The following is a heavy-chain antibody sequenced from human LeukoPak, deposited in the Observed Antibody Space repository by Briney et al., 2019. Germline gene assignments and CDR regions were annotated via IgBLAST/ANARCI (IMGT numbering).Heavy chain of an antibody. CDR3: AKYSDYVWGSYRNKYYFDY. CDR1: GFTFDDYA. V-gene: IGHV3-9*01. D-gene: IGHD3-16*02. J-gene: IGHJ4*02. CDR2: ISWNSGSI. Sequence: GGSLRLSCAASGFTFDDYAMHWVRQAPGKGLEWVSGISWNSGSIGYADSVKGRFTTSRDNAKNSLYLQMNSLRAEDTALYYCAKYSDYVWGSYRNKYYFDYWGQGTLVTVSS.